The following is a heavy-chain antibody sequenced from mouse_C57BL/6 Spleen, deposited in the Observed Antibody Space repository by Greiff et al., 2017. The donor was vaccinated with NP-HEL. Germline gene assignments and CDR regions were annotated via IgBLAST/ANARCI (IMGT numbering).Heavy chain of an antibody. CDR3: ARRGGFITTVYAMDY. Sequence: VQLQQSGPELVKPGASVKISCKASGYTFTDYYMNWVKQSHGKSLEWIGDINPNNGGTSYNQKFKGKATLTVDKSSSTAYMELRSLTSEDSAVYYCARRGGFITTVYAMDYWGQGTSVTVSS. CDR1: GYTFTDYY. CDR2: INPNNGGT. D-gene: IGHD1-1*01. J-gene: IGHJ4*01. V-gene: IGHV1-26*01.